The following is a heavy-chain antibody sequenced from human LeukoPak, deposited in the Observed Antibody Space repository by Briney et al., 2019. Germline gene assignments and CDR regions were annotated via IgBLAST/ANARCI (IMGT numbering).Heavy chain of an antibody. D-gene: IGHD2-15*01. J-gene: IGHJ4*02. CDR1: GYTFTSYG. CDR2: ISAYNGNT. Sequence: ASVKVSCKASGYTFTSYGISWVRQAPGQGLEWMGWISAYNGNTNYAQKLQGRVTMTTDTSTSTAYMELRSLRSDDTAVYYCARPKCSGGSCYWSFFYWGQGTLVTVSS. CDR3: ARPKCSGGSCYWSFFY. V-gene: IGHV1-18*01.